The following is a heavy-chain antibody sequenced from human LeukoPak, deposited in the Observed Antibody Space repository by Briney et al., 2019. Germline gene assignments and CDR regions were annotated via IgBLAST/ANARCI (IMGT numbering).Heavy chain of an antibody. V-gene: IGHV3-23*01. J-gene: IGHJ4*02. CDR2: ISGSGGST. CDR3: ARDIRTTWSPAFDY. CDR1: GFTFSSYA. Sequence: PGGSLRLSCAASGFTFSSYAMSWVRQAPGKGLEWVSAISGSGGSTYYADSVKGRFTISRDNSKNTVYLQVSSLRAADTAVYYCARDIRTTWSPAFDYWGQGTLVTVSS. D-gene: IGHD1-14*01.